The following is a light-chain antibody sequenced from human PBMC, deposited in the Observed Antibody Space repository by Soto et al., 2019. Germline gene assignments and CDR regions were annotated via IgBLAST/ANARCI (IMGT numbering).Light chain of an antibody. Sequence: DIQMTQSPSSLSASVGDRVTITCRASQDIRNDLGWYQQKPGKAPKRLIFSASTLDSGVPSRFSGGGFGTEFTLTISSLQHEDFATYYCLHHNTYPLTLGGGTKVEIK. J-gene: IGKJ4*01. CDR1: QDIRND. CDR3: LHHNTYPLT. V-gene: IGKV1-17*01. CDR2: SAS.